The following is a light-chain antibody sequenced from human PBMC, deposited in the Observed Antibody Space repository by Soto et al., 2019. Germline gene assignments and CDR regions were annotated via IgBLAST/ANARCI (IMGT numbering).Light chain of an antibody. CDR3: SSYTSSSTGV. CDR1: SSDVGGYNY. CDR2: DVS. Sequence: QSALTQPASVSGSPGQSITISCTGTSSDVGGYNYVSWYQQHPGKAPKLMIYDVSNRPSGVSNRFSGSKSSNTASLTISGLQAEDEADYYCSSYTSSSTGVFGGGTKLNVL. V-gene: IGLV2-14*01. J-gene: IGLJ2*01.